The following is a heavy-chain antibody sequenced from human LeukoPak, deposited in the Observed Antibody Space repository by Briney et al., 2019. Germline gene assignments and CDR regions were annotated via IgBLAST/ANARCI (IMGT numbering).Heavy chain of an antibody. CDR3: ARDPQGDFSYGMDV. CDR2: INPSGGHT. Sequence: ASVKVSCKASGYTFTNYYMHWVRQAPGQGLEWMGVINPSGGHTDYAQKFQGRVTMTRDTSTGTVYMELSGLRSEDTAVYYCARDPQGDFSYGMDVWGQGTTVIVSS. V-gene: IGHV1-46*01. CDR1: GYTFTNYY. J-gene: IGHJ6*02.